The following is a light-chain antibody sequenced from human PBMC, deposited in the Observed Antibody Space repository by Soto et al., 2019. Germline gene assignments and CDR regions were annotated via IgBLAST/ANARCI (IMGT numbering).Light chain of an antibody. V-gene: IGKV4-1*01. J-gene: IGKJ2*01. Sequence: DVVMTQSPETLAVSLGERAAINCKSSQNLLFSSNNKNSLAWYQQKPGQPPKLLIYWASTRESGAPDRFSGSGSGRDFTLTISSLXAEDVAVYYCQQYHTTPNTFGQGTKLEIK. CDR2: WAS. CDR1: QNLLFSSNNKNS. CDR3: QQYHTTPNT.